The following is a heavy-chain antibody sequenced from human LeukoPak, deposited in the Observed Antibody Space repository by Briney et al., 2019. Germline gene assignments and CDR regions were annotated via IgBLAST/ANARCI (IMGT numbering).Heavy chain of an antibody. CDR1: GYTSCNYC. J-gene: IGHJ3*02. CDR2: INPKFDNT. D-gene: IGHD3-9*01. CDR3: SKDPGNILTGYDDGLDI. Sequence: GASVTLSCKASGYTSCNYCIHWVRQAPGQGLEWMGIINPKFDNTIYAQMIQGRVTMTWDMSTSTVYMELSTLRSDDTAVYYCSKDPGNILTGYDDGLDIWGQGTMVTVSS. V-gene: IGHV1-46*03.